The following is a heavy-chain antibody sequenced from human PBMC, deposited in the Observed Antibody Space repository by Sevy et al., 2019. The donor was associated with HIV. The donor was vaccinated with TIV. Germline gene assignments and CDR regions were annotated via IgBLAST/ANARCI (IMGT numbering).Heavy chain of an antibody. CDR3: ARGLRYGSGGSCYSRVYWFDP. V-gene: IGHV4-61*02. D-gene: IGHD2-15*01. CDR2: IYTSGST. J-gene: IGHJ5*02. Sequence: SETLSLTCTVSGGSISSGSYYWSWIRQPAGKGLEWIGRIYTSGSTNYNPSLKSQVTMSVDTSKKQFSLKLSSVTAADTAVYYCARGLRYGSGGSCYSRVYWFDPWGQGTLVTVSS. CDR1: GGSISSGSYY.